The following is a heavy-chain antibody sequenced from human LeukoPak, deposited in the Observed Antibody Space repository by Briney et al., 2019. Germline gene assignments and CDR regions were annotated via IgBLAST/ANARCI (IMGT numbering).Heavy chain of an antibody. J-gene: IGHJ4*02. CDR2: INTNTGNP. CDR1: GYTFTSYG. V-gene: IGHV7-4-1*02. CDR3: AREGGSLWLDY. D-gene: IGHD5-18*01. Sequence: ASVKVSCKASGYTFTSYGISWVRQAPGQGLEWMGWINTNTGNPTYAQGFTGRFVFSLDTSVSTAYLQISSLKAEDTAVYYCAREGGSLWLDYWGQGTLVTVSS.